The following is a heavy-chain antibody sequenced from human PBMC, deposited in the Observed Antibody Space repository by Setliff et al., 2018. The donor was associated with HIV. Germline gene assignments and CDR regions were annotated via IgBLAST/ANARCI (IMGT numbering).Heavy chain of an antibody. Sequence: SETLSLTCTVSGGSISSHYWSWIRQPPGKGLEWIGSIYYSGSTNYNPSLKSRVTISVDTSKNHFSLKLSSVTAADTAVYYCARVGATTYYYYGMDVWGQGTTVTVSS. CDR2: IYYSGST. CDR3: ARVGATTYYYYGMDV. V-gene: IGHV4-59*11. D-gene: IGHD3-16*01. J-gene: IGHJ6*02. CDR1: GGSISSHY.